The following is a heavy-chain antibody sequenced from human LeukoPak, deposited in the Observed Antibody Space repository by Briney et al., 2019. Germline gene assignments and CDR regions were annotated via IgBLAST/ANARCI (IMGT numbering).Heavy chain of an antibody. Sequence: PGGSLRLSCAASGFSVSGKFMSWVRQAPGKGLEWVSIIHYDGKIRYAGSVGGRSTIYRDDSENNLFLHMNSLSVDDTAVYFCASGDGYLQPYWGQGTLVTVSS. D-gene: IGHD2-21*01. CDR1: GFSVSGKF. CDR3: ASGDGYLQPY. CDR2: IHYDGKI. J-gene: IGHJ4*02. V-gene: IGHV3-53*01.